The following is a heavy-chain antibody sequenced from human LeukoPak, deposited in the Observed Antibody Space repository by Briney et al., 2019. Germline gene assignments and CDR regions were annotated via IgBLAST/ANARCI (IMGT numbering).Heavy chain of an antibody. CDR2: IKQDGSEK. J-gene: IGHJ4*02. Sequence: PGGSLRLSCAASGFTFSSYWMSWVRQAPGKGLEWVANIKQDGSEKYYVDSVKGRFTISRDNAKNSLYLQMNSLRAEDTAVYYCARDLIYDFWSGTDYWGQGTLVTVSS. CDR1: GFTFSSYW. CDR3: ARDLIYDFWSGTDY. D-gene: IGHD3-3*01. V-gene: IGHV3-7*01.